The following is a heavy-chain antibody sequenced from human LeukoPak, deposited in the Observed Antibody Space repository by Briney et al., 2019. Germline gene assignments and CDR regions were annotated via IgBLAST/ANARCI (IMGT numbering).Heavy chain of an antibody. CDR1: GGSFTTYY. V-gene: IGHV4-59*01. Sequence: SETLSLTCTVSGGSFTTYYWSWIRQPPGKRLEWIGHIHYSGSTNYNPFLKSRVTISLDTSKNQFSLKLSSVTAADTAIYYCATTTGTTRLFQHWGQGTLVTVSS. CDR3: ATTTGTTRLFQH. D-gene: IGHD4-11*01. CDR2: IHYSGST. J-gene: IGHJ1*01.